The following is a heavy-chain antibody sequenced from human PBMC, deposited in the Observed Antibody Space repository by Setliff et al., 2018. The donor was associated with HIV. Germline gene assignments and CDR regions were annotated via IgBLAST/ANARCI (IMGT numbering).Heavy chain of an antibody. V-gene: IGHV4-4*08. D-gene: IGHD3-10*01. J-gene: IGHJ4*02. Sequence: SETLSLTCTISGSSIISYYWNWVRQPPGKGLEWIGYFYVSGRPNSNYNPSLKSRVTISVDTSKNQFSLNLTFVTAADTAVYYCARGYYGSGLWGQGTLVTVSS. CDR1: GSSIISYY. CDR3: ARGYYGSGL. CDR2: FYVSGRPNS.